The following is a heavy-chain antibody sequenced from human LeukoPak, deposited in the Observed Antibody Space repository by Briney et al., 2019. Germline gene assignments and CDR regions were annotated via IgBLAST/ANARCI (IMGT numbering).Heavy chain of an antibody. CDR3: ARAPPVVRFLEWPQGLDY. CDR1: GFTFGSYW. Sequence: PGGSLRLSCAASGFTFGSYWMHWVRQAPGKGLVWVSRINTDGSSTSYADSVKGRFTISRDNAKNTLYLQMNSLRAEDTAVYYCARAPPVVRFLEWPQGLDYWGQGTLVTVSS. V-gene: IGHV3-74*01. J-gene: IGHJ4*02. CDR2: INTDGSST. D-gene: IGHD3-3*01.